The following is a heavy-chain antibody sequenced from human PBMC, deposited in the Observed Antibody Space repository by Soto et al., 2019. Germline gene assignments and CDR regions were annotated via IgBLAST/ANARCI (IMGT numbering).Heavy chain of an antibody. Sequence: QVQLVQSGAEVKKPGASVKVSCKASGYSLITYGISWLRQARGQGLEWMGWISAYNGDTNFAQKFQGRVTMTTDTSTSTAYMDLRSLTSDDTAVYYCARVPPYYDPLTGYYRDRYFDLWGRGTLVTVSS. D-gene: IGHD3-9*01. CDR2: ISAYNGDT. CDR1: GYSLITYG. J-gene: IGHJ2*01. V-gene: IGHV1-18*01. CDR3: ARVPPYYDPLTGYYRDRYFDL.